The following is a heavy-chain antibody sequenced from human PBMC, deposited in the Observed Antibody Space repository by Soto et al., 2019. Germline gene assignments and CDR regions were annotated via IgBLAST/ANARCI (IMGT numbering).Heavy chain of an antibody. CDR3: ARGGRGHGMDV. CDR1: GFTFSSYG. D-gene: IGHD1-26*01. V-gene: IGHV3-33*01. CDR2: IWYDGSNK. Sequence: QVQLVESGGGVVQPGRSLRLSCAASGFTFSSYGMHWVRQAPGKGLEWVAVIWYDGSNKYYADSVKGRFTISRDNSKNTLYLQMNSLRAEDTAVYYCARGGRGHGMDVWGQGTTVTVSS. J-gene: IGHJ6*02.